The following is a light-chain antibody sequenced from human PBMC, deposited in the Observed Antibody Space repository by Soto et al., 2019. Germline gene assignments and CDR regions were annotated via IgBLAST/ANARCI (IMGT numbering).Light chain of an antibody. Sequence: DIQMTQSPSTLSASVGDRVTITCRASQSISSWLTWYQQKPGKTPKLLIYDASSLESGVPSRFSGSGSGTEFTLTISSLQPDDFATYYCQQYSSYSLLTFGGGTKVDIK. V-gene: IGKV1-5*01. J-gene: IGKJ4*01. CDR2: DAS. CDR1: QSISSW. CDR3: QQYSSYSLLT.